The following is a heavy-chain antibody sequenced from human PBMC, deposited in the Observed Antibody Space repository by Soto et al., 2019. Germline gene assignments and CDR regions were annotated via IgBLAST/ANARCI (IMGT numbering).Heavy chain of an antibody. CDR3: ARGFLGYCSGGSCSDTD. CDR1: GFTFRSYG. J-gene: IGHJ4*02. CDR2: IWYDGSNK. Sequence: GGSLRLSCAAPGFTFRSYGMHWVRQAPGKGLEWVAVIWYDGSNKYYADSVKGRFTISRDNSKNTLYLQMNSLRAEDTAVYYCARGFLGYCSGGSCSDTDWGQGT. D-gene: IGHD2-15*01. V-gene: IGHV3-33*01.